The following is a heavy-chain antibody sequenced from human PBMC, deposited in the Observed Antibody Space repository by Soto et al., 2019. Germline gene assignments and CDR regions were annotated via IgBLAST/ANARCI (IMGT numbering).Heavy chain of an antibody. Sequence: SETLSLTCAVYGGSFSGYYWSWIRQPPGKGLEWIGEINHSGSTNYNPSLKSRVTISVDTSKNQFSLKLSSVTAADTAVYYCARGWITMVRGLARDYYYYMDVWGKGTTVTVSS. CDR1: GGSFSGYY. CDR2: INHSGST. J-gene: IGHJ6*03. V-gene: IGHV4-34*01. D-gene: IGHD3-10*01. CDR3: ARGWITMVRGLARDYYYYMDV.